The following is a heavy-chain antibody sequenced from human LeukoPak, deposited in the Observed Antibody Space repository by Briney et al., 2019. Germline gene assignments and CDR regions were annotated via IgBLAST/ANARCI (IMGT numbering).Heavy chain of an antibody. CDR2: INPNSGGT. CDR3: ARAGQHIVVVTAILLYHAFDI. Sequence: ASVTVSCKASGYTFTGYYMHWVRQAPGQGLEWMGWINPNSGGTNYAQKFQGRVTMTRDTSISTAYMELSRLRSDDTAVYHCARAGQHIVVVTAILLYHAFDIWGQGTMVTVSS. V-gene: IGHV1-2*02. CDR1: GYTFTGYY. D-gene: IGHD2-21*02. J-gene: IGHJ3*02.